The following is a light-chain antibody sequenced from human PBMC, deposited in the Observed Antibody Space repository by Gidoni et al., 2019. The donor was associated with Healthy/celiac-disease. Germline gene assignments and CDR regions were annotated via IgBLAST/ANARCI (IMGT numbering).Light chain of an antibody. J-gene: IGKJ1*01. CDR2: WAS. CDR1: QSVLYSSNNKNY. V-gene: IGKV4-1*01. CDR3: QQYYSTLSWT. Sequence: IVMTPSPDSLAVSLGERATINCKSSQSVLYSSNNKNYLAWYQQKPGQPPKLLIYWASTRESGVPDRFSGSGSGTDFTLTISSLQAEDVAVYYCQQYYSTLSWTFGQGTKVEIK.